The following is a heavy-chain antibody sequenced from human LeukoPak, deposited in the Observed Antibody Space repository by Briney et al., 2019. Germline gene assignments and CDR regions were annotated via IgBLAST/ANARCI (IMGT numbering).Heavy chain of an antibody. J-gene: IGHJ4*02. D-gene: IGHD1-26*01. CDR3: AKDRSIGTYYTFDH. CDR2: IYSGGST. V-gene: IGHV3-53*01. Sequence: GGSLRLSCAASGFTVSSNYMSWVRQAPGKGLEWVSVIYSGGSTYYADSVKGRFTISRDNSKNTLYLQMSGLTAADTAVYYCAKDRSIGTYYTFDHWGQGTLVTVSS. CDR1: GFTVSSNY.